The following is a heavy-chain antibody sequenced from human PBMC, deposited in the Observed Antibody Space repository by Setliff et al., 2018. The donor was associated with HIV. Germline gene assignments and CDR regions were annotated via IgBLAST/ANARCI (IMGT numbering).Heavy chain of an antibody. V-gene: IGHV3-23*01. D-gene: IGHD6-13*01. Sequence: GESLKISCAASGFTFSNYAMTWVRQAPGTGLECVSAISGGGGITYYADSVKGRFTISRDNSKNTLYPQMNRLRVEDTALYYCAKDYLSSSTWYGGLGYWGLGTLVTVSS. J-gene: IGHJ4*02. CDR2: ISGGGGIT. CDR1: GFTFSNYA. CDR3: AKDYLSSSTWYGGLGY.